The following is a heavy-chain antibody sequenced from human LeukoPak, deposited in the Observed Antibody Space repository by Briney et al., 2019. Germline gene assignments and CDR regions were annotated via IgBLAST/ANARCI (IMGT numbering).Heavy chain of an antibody. J-gene: IGHJ4*02. V-gene: IGHV4-31*03. Sequence: SETLSLTCTVSGGSISSGGYYWSWIRQHPGKGLEWIGYIYYSGSTYCNPSLKSRVTISVDTSKNQFSLKLSSVTAADTAVYYCARGPGDTAMVLNLYYFDYWGQGTLVTVSS. CDR1: GGSISSGGYY. D-gene: IGHD5-18*01. CDR3: ARGPGDTAMVLNLYYFDY. CDR2: IYYSGST.